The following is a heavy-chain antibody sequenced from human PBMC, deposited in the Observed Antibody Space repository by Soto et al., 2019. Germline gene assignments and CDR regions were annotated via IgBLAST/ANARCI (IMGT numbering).Heavy chain of an antibody. CDR3: ARDREDGSGTKYNWFDS. CDR2: TIPIFDTP. D-gene: IGHD3-10*01. Sequence: SVKVSCKASGYTFTGYYMHWVRQAPGQGLEWMGGTIPIFDTPHYAQKFRDRVTITADATSTAYMELTSLTSEDTATYYCARDREDGSGTKYNWFDSWGQGTLVTVSS. J-gene: IGHJ5*01. V-gene: IGHV1-69*13. CDR1: GYTFTGYY.